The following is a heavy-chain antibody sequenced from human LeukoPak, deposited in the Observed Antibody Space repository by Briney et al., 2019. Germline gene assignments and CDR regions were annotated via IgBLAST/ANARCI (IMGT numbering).Heavy chain of an antibody. CDR2: IYYSGST. CDR1: GGSISSSSYY. D-gene: IGHD3-10*02. Sequence: PSETLSLTCTVSGGSISSSSYYWGWIRQPPGKGLEWIGSIYYSGSTYYNPSLKSRVTISVDTSKNQFSLKLSSVTAADTAVYYCARQSYYYVAPFDYWGQGTLVTVSS. CDR3: ARQSYYYVAPFDY. V-gene: IGHV4-39*01. J-gene: IGHJ4*02.